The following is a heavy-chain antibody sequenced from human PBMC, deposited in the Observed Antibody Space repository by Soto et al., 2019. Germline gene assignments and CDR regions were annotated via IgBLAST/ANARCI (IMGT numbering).Heavy chain of an antibody. CDR3: ARDQSYYDSSGYYF. Sequence: ASVKVSCKASGYTFTGYYMHWVRQAPGKGLEWMGWINPNSGGTNYAQKFQGRVTMTRDTSISTAYMELSRLRSDDTAVYYCARDQSYYDSSGYYFWGQGTLVTVSS. CDR1: GYTFTGYY. J-gene: IGHJ4*02. V-gene: IGHV1-2*02. CDR2: INPNSGGT. D-gene: IGHD3-22*01.